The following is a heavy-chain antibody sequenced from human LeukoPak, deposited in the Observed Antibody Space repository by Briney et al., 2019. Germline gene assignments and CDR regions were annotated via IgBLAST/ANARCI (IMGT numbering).Heavy chain of an antibody. V-gene: IGHV1-18*01. CDR2: SSAYNGNT. D-gene: IGHD5-18*01. J-gene: IGHJ4*02. Sequence: ASVKVSCKASGYTFTSFGISWVRQAPGQGLEWMGWSSAYNGNTKYAQNVQGRVTMTADTSADTAYMELRSLRSDDTAVYYCARDLGEDTTMIFFDFWGQGTLVTVSS. CDR1: GYTFTSFG. CDR3: ARDLGEDTTMIFFDF.